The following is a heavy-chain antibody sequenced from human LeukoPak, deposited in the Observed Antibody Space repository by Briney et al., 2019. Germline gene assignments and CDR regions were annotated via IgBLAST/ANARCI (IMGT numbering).Heavy chain of an antibody. CDR2: INHSGST. CDR3: ARGSPSKYYYGSGSYGP. CDR1: GGSFSGYY. V-gene: IGHV4-34*01. J-gene: IGHJ5*02. D-gene: IGHD3-10*01. Sequence: SETLSLTCAVYGGSFSGYYWSWIRQPPGKGLEWIGEINHSGSTNYNPSLKSRVTISVDTSKNQFSLKLSSVTAADTAVYYCARGSPSKYYYGSGSYGPWGQGTLVTVSS.